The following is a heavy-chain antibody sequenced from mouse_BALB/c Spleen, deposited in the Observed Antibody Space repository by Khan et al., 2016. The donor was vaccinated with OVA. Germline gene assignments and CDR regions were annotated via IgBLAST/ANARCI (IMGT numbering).Heavy chain of an antibody. CDR1: GFSLTNYG. V-gene: IGHV2-6-1*01. D-gene: IGHD2-10*01. J-gene: IGHJ4*01. CDR2: IWSDGST. Sequence: QIQLVQSGPGLVVPSQSLSITCTISGFSLTNYGVHWVRQPPGKGLEWLVVIWSDGSTTYDSALKSRLTISKDNSKSQVFLEMDSLQTDDTAMYYCARQPYYHYYIMDYWGQGTSVTVSS. CDR3: ARQPYYHYYIMDY.